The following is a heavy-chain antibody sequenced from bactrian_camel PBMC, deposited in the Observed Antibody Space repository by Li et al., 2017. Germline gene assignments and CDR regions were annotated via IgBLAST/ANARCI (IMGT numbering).Heavy chain of an antibody. J-gene: IGHJ7*01. Sequence: QVQLVESGGGSVQAGGALRLSCAASGYPYTSICMGYFRHAPGKEREGVAAIDSDGSTSYADSVKGRFAISKDSAKNTLYLQMDSLKPEDTAIYYCAALEGMRWGPVGGVCSKYAMDYWGKGTQVTVS. D-gene: IGHD3*01. CDR2: IDSDGST. V-gene: IGHV3S53*01. CDR1: GYPYTSIC.